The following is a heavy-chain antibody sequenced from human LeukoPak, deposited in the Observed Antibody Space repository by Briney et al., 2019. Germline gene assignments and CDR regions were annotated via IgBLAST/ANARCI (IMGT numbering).Heavy chain of an antibody. V-gene: IGHV3-30*02. J-gene: IGHJ4*02. D-gene: IGHD2-2*01. CDR1: GFTFSSYG. CDR2: IQYDGSNQ. CDR3: ARVPAAHWPDY. Sequence: GGSLRLSCAASGFTFSSYGMHWVRQAPGKGLEWVAYIQYDGSNQQYADSVKGRFIISRDRSKNIPYLQMNSLRAEDTAVYYCARVPAAHWPDYWGQGTLVTVSS.